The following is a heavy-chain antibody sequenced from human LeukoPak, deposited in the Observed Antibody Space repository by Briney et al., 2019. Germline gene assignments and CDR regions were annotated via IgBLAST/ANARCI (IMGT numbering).Heavy chain of an antibody. V-gene: IGHV3-23*01. CDR2: ISGGGGST. D-gene: IGHD2-15*01. Sequence: PGGSLRLSCAASGFTFSNYAMSWVRQAPGKGLEWVSAISGGGGSTYFADSVRGRFTISRDNSENTVYLQMNSLTGEDTAVYYCAKSLVAVAPTHFDYWGQGTLVGVSS. CDR1: GFTFSNYA. CDR3: AKSLVAVAPTHFDY. J-gene: IGHJ4*02.